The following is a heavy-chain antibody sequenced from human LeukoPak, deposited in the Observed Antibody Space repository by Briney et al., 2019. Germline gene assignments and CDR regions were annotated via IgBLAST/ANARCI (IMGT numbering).Heavy chain of an antibody. CDR3: ARENYGSGSYWFDP. D-gene: IGHD3-10*01. CDR1: GYTFTSYG. J-gene: IGHJ5*02. Sequence: VASVKVSCKASGYTFTSYGISWVRQAPGQGLEWMGWISAYNGNTNYAQKLQGRVTMTTDTSTSTAYMELRSLKTDDMAVYYCARENYGSGSYWFDPWGQGTLVTVSS. V-gene: IGHV1-18*03. CDR2: ISAYNGNT.